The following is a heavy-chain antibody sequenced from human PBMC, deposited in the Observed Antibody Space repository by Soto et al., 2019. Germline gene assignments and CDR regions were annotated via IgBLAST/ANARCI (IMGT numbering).Heavy chain of an antibody. Sequence: SDILSLTCSVPCRSICTFHWRWILQPPGKGLEWIGYVHYSGTTDYSPSLRGRVAISMDASRNDFSLKLRSVTAADTAVYYCARHVSYGSESYYYGMDVWGQGTTVT. V-gene: IGHV4-59*08. J-gene: IGHJ6*02. CDR1: CRSICTFH. CDR3: ARHVSYGSESYYYGMDV. CDR2: VHYSGTT. D-gene: IGHD3-10*01.